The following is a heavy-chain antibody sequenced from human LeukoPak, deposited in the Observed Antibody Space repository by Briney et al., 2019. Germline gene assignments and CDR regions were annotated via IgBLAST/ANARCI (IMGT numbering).Heavy chain of an antibody. V-gene: IGHV4-59*01. Sequence: SETLSLTCTVSGGSISSYCWSWIRQPPGKGLEWIGCIYYSGNTNYNPSLKSRVTISVDTSKNQFSLKLSSVTAADTAVFYCARAVADFWSGQYYFDYWGQGTLVTVSS. CDR3: ARAVADFWSGQYYFDY. J-gene: IGHJ4*02. CDR2: IYYSGNT. D-gene: IGHD3-3*01. CDR1: GGSISSYC.